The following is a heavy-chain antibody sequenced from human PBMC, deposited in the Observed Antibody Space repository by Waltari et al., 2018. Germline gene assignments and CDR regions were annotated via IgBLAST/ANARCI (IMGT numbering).Heavy chain of an antibody. J-gene: IGHJ6*03. CDR3: VRGMRLRYYYYYYMDV. CDR1: GGSFSGYY. V-gene: IGHV4-34*01. CDR2: INHSGST. Sequence: QVQLQQWGAGLLKPSETLSLTCAVYGGSFSGYYWSWIRQPPGKGLEWIGEINHSGSTNYNPSLKSRVTISVDTSKNQFSLKLSSVTAADTAVYYCVRGMRLRYYYYYYMDVWGKGTTVTVSS. D-gene: IGHD5-12*01.